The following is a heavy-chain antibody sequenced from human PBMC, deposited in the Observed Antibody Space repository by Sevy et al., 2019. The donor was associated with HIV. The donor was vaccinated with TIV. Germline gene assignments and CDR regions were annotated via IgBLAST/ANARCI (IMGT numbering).Heavy chain of an antibody. D-gene: IGHD3-16*01. CDR1: GFTFSSYS. CDR2: ISSSSSYI. CDR3: ARDLGGTGPSY. V-gene: IGHV3-21*01. Sequence: GGSLRLSCAASGFTFSSYSMNWVRQAPGKGLEWVSSISSSSSYIYYADSVKGRFTISRDNAKNSLYLQMNSLGAEDTAVYYCARDLGGTGPSYWGQGTLVTVSS. J-gene: IGHJ4*02.